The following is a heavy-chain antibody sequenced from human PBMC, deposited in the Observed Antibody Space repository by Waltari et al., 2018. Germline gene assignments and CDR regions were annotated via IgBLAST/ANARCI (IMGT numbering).Heavy chain of an antibody. D-gene: IGHD3-10*01. J-gene: IGHJ5*02. CDR3: ARGSRDDWFDP. CDR1: GYNCNTYW. Sequence: QLVQSGAEVIKAGESLKISCKGSGYNCNTYWVAWVRQMPGKGLEWMGIIYPSDSDTRYSPSFQGQVTISADKSINTVYLQWSSLEASDTATYYCARGSRDDWFDPWGQGTLVTVSS. CDR2: IYPSDSDT. V-gene: IGHV5-51*03.